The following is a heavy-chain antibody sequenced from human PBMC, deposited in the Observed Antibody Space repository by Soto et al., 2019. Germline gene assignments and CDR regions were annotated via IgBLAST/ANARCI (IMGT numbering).Heavy chain of an antibody. J-gene: IGHJ5*02. D-gene: IGHD6-13*01. CDR3: ARDRAAVGGGNWFDP. CDR2: ISAYNGNT. CDR1: GYTFTSYG. V-gene: IGHV1-18*01. Sequence: ASVKVSCKASGYTFTSYGISLVRQAPGQGLEWMGWISAYNGNTNYAQKLQGRVTMTTDTSTSTAYMELRSLRSDDTAVYYCARDRAAVGGGNWFDPWGQGTLVTVSS.